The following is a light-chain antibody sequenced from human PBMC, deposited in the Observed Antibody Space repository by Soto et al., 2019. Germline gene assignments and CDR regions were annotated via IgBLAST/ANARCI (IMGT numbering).Light chain of an antibody. CDR2: DAS. CDR3: QQFRDSPFT. J-gene: IGKJ4*01. CDR1: QAINNA. V-gene: IGKV1D-13*01. Sequence: AVQLTQSPSSLSAVVGDRVAITCRASQAINNALAWYQQKPGQPPTLLIYDASNLESGVPSRLSGSGSGTDFTLTISSLQPEDFATYFCQQFRDSPFTFGEGTKVEI.